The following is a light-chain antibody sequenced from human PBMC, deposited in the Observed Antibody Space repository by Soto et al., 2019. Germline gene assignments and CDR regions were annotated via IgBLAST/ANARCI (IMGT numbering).Light chain of an antibody. CDR3: SSYTSSSIFVV. V-gene: IGLV2-18*02. Sequence: QSALTQPPSVSGSPGQSVTISCTGTFSDVGSYNRVSWYQQPPGTAPKLMIYEVSNRPSGVPDRFSGSKSGNTASLTISGLQAEDEADYYCSSYTSSSIFVVFGGGTKLTVL. J-gene: IGLJ2*01. CDR1: FSDVGSYNR. CDR2: EVS.